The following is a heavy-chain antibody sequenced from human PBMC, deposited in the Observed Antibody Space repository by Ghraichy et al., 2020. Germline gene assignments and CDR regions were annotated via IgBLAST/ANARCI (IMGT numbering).Heavy chain of an antibody. CDR2: MNPNSGNT. J-gene: IGHJ3*02. Sequence: ASVKVSCKASGYTFTSYDINWVRQATGQGLEWMGWMNPNSGNTGYAQKFQGRVTMTRNTSISTAYMELSSLRSEDTAVYYCARVLEMATTIRGFDIWGQGTMVTVSS. CDR3: ARVLEMATTIRGFDI. V-gene: IGHV1-8*01. CDR1: GYTFTSYD. D-gene: IGHD5-24*01.